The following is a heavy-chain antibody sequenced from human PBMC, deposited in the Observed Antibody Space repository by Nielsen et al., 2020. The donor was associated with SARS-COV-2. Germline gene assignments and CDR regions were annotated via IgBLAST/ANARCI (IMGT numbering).Heavy chain of an antibody. V-gene: IGHV3-53*01. CDR2: IYSGGST. CDR1: GFTVSSNY. J-gene: IGHJ4*02. Sequence: GGSLRLSCAASGFTVSSNYMSWVRQAPGKGLEWVSVIYSGGSTCYADSVKGRFTISRDNSKNTLYLQMNSLRAEDTAVYYCASEIAEAGLDYWGQGTLVTVSS. D-gene: IGHD6-19*01. CDR3: ASEIAEAGLDY.